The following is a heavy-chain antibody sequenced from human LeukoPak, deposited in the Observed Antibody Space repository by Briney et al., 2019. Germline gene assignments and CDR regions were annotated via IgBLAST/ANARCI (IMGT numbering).Heavy chain of an antibody. D-gene: IGHD5-18*01. J-gene: IGHJ4*02. V-gene: IGHV4-34*01. CDR2: VDHSGNT. Sequence: PSETLSLTCAVSGGSFSGSYWSVIRQPPGKGLEWIGEVDHSGNTYYNPSLQSRVTISVDSSKNQFSLKLSSVTAADTAVYYCARHRGYSYGPYYFDYWGQGTLVTVSS. CDR3: ARHRGYSYGPYYFDY. CDR1: GGSFSGSY.